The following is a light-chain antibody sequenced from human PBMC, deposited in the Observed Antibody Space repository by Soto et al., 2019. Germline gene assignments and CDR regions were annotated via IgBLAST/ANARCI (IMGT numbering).Light chain of an antibody. Sequence: EIVLTQSPGTLSLSPGERATLSCRASQSISSIYLAWYQQKPGQAPRLLIYGASSRATGIPDRFSGSGSGTDFTLTISRLEPEDFAVYYCQQYDGSPVTFGQGTEVEIK. J-gene: IGKJ1*01. CDR3: QQYDGSPVT. CDR2: GAS. V-gene: IGKV3-20*01. CDR1: QSISSIY.